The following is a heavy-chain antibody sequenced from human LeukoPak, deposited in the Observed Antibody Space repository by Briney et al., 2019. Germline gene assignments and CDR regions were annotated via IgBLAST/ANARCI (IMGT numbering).Heavy chain of an antibody. Sequence: SETLSLTCTVSGGSISPYYWSWIRQPPGKGLEWLGYIYYSGNTDYNPSLKSRVAISVDTSKNQFSLKLSSLTAADTAVYYCARHEYSGSYYGLSWFDPWGQGTLVTVSS. D-gene: IGHD1-26*01. V-gene: IGHV4-59*08. CDR1: GGSISPYY. CDR2: IYYSGNT. CDR3: ARHEYSGSYYGLSWFDP. J-gene: IGHJ5*02.